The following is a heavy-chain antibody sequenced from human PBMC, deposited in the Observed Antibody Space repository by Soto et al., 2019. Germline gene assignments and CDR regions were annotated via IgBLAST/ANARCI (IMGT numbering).Heavy chain of an antibody. J-gene: IGHJ4*02. Sequence: QVHLVESGGGVVQPGQSLRLSCAASGFTFSTYAMHWLRQAPCKGLAWVAIISYDSTNKFYGDSVKGRFTISRDNSKNTLYLQMNSLRPEDTAVYYCAKTDPGGRCSGVCYPDYWGQGTLVAVSS. CDR1: GFTFSTYA. CDR2: ISYDSTNK. D-gene: IGHD2-21*02. V-gene: IGHV3-30*18. CDR3: AKTDPGGRCSGVCYPDY.